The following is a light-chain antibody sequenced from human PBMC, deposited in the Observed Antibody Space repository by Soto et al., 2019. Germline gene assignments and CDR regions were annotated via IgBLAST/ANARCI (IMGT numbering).Light chain of an antibody. CDR2: GAS. CDR3: QQYNNWPLT. J-gene: IGKJ4*01. CDR1: QSVSSN. V-gene: IGKV3-15*01. Sequence: EIVMTQSPATLSVSPGERATLSCRANQSVSSNLAWYQQKPGQAPRLLIYGASTRASGIPARFSGSGSGTEFTLTISSLQSEDFAVYHCQQYNNWPLTFGGGTKVEIK.